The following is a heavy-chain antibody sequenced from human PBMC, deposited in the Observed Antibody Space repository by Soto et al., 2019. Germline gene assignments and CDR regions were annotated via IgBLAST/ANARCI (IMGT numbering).Heavy chain of an antibody. V-gene: IGHV4-31*03. J-gene: IGHJ6*03. D-gene: IGHD3-9*01. CDR2: IYYSGST. CDR1: GGSISSGGYY. Sequence: SETLSLTCTVSGGSISSGGYYWSWIRQHPGKGLEWIGYIYYSGSTYYNPSLKSRVTISVDTSKNQFSLKLSSVTAADTAVYYCARGSRYFGYYYMDVWGKGTTVTVSS. CDR3: ARGSRYFGYYYMDV.